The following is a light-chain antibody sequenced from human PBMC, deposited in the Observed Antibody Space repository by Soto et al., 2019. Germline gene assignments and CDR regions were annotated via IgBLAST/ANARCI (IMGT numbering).Light chain of an antibody. CDR3: CSYAGSSTFVV. Sequence: QSALTQPASVSGSPGQSITIXCTGTSSDVGSYNLVSWYQQHPGKAPKLMIYEVSKRPSGVSNRFSGSKSGNTASLTISGLQAEDEADYYCCSYAGSSTFVVFGGGTKLTVL. J-gene: IGLJ2*01. V-gene: IGLV2-23*02. CDR1: SSDVGSYNL. CDR2: EVS.